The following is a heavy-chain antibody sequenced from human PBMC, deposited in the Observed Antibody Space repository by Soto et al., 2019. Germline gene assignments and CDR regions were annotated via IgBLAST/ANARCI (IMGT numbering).Heavy chain of an antibody. D-gene: IGHD5-12*01. Sequence: GGSLRLSCAASGFTFSSYWMHWVRQVPGKGLVWVSRIDNDVSSTTYADSVKGRFTISRDNAKNTLYLQMNSLRAEDTAVYYCARDNSGPIMFEYWGQGNLVTVSS. V-gene: IGHV3-74*03. CDR2: IDNDVSST. J-gene: IGHJ4*02. CDR3: ARDNSGPIMFEY. CDR1: GFTFSSYW.